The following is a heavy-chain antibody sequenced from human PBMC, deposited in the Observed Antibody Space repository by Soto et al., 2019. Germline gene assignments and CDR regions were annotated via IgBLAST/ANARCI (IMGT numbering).Heavy chain of an antibody. Sequence: SVKVSCKASGDTFSSHGITWVRQAPGQGLEWMGGIIPMFDTTNYAQKLKGRVTITADESTSTAYMELRSLRSEDTAVYYCATSMVLGVTTYYYYGIDVWGQGTTVTVSS. CDR2: IIPMFDTT. J-gene: IGHJ6*02. CDR1: GDTFSSHG. V-gene: IGHV1-69*13. CDR3: ATSMVLGVTTYYYYGIDV. D-gene: IGHD3-10*01.